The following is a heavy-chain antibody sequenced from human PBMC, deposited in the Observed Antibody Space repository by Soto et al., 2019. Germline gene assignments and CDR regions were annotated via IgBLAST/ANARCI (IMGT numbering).Heavy chain of an antibody. CDR3: AKDLDSITSVGKTLDV. Sequence: GGSLRLSCAASGFTFDDYAMHWVRQVPGKGLEWVSGISWKSGNIGYADSVKGRFIISRDNAKSSLYLQMNSLRAEDTAFYYCAKDLDSITSVGKTLDVWGQGTTVTVYS. V-gene: IGHV3-9*01. CDR1: GFTFDDYA. J-gene: IGHJ6*02. D-gene: IGHD6-13*01. CDR2: ISWKSGNI.